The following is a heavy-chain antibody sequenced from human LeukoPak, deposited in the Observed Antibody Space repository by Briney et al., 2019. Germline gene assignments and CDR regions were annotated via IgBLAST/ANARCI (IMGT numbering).Heavy chain of an antibody. CDR1: GFTVSSNY. D-gene: IGHD1-7*01. CDR3: ARAGSNWNYVY. V-gene: IGHV3-53*01. J-gene: IGHJ4*02. CDR2: IYSGGST. Sequence: GGSLRLSCAASGFTVSSNYMSWVRQAPGKGLEWVSVIYSGGSTYYADSVKGRFTISRDNSKNTLYLQMNSLRAEDTAVYYCARAGSNWNYVYWGQGTLVTVSS.